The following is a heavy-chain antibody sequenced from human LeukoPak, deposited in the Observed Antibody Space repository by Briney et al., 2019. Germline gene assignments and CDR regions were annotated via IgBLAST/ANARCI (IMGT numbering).Heavy chain of an antibody. CDR2: ISGSGGST. J-gene: IGHJ4*02. V-gene: IGHV3-23*01. Sequence: PGGSLRLSCAASGFTFSSYAMSWVRQAPGKGLEWVSAISGSGGSTYYADSVKGRFTISRDNSKNTLYLQMNSLRAEDTAVYYCARGTRRVVTAIQPFDYWGQGTLVTVSS. CDR3: ARGTRRVVTAIQPFDY. CDR1: GFTFSSYA. D-gene: IGHD2-21*02.